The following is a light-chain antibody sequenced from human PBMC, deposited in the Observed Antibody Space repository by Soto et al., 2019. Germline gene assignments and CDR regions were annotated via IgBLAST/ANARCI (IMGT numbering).Light chain of an antibody. CDR1: PREVGGYNY. CDR3: SSYTSSSTPYYV. Sequence: QSVLTQPPSWFGSPGQSLHISCPRTPREVGGYNYVSWYQQHPGKAPKLMIYDVSNRPSGVSNRFSGSKSGNTASLTISGLQAEDEADYYCSSYTSSSTPYYVFGTGTKVTVL. J-gene: IGLJ1*01. V-gene: IGLV2-14*01. CDR2: DVS.